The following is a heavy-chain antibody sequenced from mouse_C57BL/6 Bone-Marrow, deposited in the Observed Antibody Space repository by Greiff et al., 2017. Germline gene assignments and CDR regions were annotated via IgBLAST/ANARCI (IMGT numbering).Heavy chain of an antibody. J-gene: IGHJ1*03. Sequence: QVQLQQPGAELVKPGASVKLSCKASGYTFTSYWMHWVKQRPGQGLEWIGMIHPNSGSTNYNEKFKSKATLTVDKSSSTAYMQLSSLTSEDSAFYYCARSYYYGSSWYFGVWGTGTTVTVSS. CDR2: IHPNSGST. D-gene: IGHD1-1*01. CDR3: ARSYYYGSSWYFGV. V-gene: IGHV1-64*01. CDR1: GYTFTSYW.